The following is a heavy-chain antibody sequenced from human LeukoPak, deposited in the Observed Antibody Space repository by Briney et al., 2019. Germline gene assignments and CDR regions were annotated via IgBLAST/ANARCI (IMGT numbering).Heavy chain of an antibody. J-gene: IGHJ4*02. CDR3: ARDVSDENGSASRIHLDS. Sequence: GRSLRLSCAASGFTFSNYWMTWVRQAPGKGLEWVVNIRQDGSKKNYVISVKGRFTSSRDNAKNSMILKMNRLRAEDTAVYYCARDVSDENGSASRIHLDSWGQGNLVSVS. V-gene: IGHV3-7*03. CDR2: IRQDGSKK. CDR1: GFTFSNYW. D-gene: IGHD6-6*01.